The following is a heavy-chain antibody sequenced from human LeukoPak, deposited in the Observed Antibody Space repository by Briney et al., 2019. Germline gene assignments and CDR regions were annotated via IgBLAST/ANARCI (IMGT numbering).Heavy chain of an antibody. CDR2: ISYDGSIK. V-gene: IGHV3-30-3*01. J-gene: IGHJ4*02. CDR3: ARSIVAAGYYFDY. Sequence: ERSLRLSCAASGFTFSSYAMHWVRQAPGKGLEWVAVISYDGSIKYYADSVKGRFTISRDNAKNSLYLQMNSLRAEDTAVYYCARSIVAAGYYFDYWGQGTLVTVSS. D-gene: IGHD2-15*01. CDR1: GFTFSSYA.